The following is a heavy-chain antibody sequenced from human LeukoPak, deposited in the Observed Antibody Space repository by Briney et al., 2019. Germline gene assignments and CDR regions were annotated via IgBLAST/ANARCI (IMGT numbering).Heavy chain of an antibody. CDR2: ISYDGSNK. Sequence: PGRSLRLSCAASGFTFSSYAMHWVRQAPGKGLEWVAVISYDGSNKYYADSVKGRFTISRDNSKNTLYLQMNSLRAEDTAVYYCARENYAYYGMDVWGKGTTVTVSS. CDR1: GFTFSSYA. J-gene: IGHJ6*04. D-gene: IGHD1-7*01. V-gene: IGHV3-30-3*01. CDR3: ARENYAYYGMDV.